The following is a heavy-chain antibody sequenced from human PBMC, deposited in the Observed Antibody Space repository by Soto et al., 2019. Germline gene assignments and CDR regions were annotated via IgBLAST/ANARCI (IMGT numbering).Heavy chain of an antibody. CDR3: ARVMYYDILTGYYFYGMDV. V-gene: IGHV3-30-3*01. Sequence: GGSLRLSCAASGFTFSSYAMHWVRQAPGKGLEWVAVISYDGSNKYYADSVKGRFTISRDNSKNTLYLQMNSLRAEDTAVYYCARVMYYDILTGYYFYGMDVWGQGTTVTVSS. J-gene: IGHJ6*02. CDR1: GFTFSSYA. CDR2: ISYDGSNK. D-gene: IGHD3-9*01.